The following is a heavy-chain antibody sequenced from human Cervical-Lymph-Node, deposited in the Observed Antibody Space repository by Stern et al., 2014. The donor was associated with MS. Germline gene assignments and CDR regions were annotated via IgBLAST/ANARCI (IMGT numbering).Heavy chain of an antibody. CDR3: ARNVGNTTLGH. CDR2: ISAIFGSA. CDR1: GGTLRSYV. J-gene: IGHJ4*02. V-gene: IGHV1-69*01. Sequence: QVQLVESGAEVKKSGSSVKVSCKASGGTLRSYVITWARQASGQGPEWMGEISAIFGSATDAEQFQGRGTIAADEYTSTVFMELSSLRSEDTAVYSCARNVGNTTLGHWGQGSQVIVSS. D-gene: IGHD1-1*01.